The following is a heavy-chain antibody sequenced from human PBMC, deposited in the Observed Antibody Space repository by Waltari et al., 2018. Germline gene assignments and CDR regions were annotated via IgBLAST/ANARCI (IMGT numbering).Heavy chain of an antibody. J-gene: IGHJ6*03. CDR1: GGSISSSSYY. Sequence: QLQLQESGPGLVKPSETLSLTCTVSGGSISSSSYYWGWLRQPPGTGLEWIGSIYYSGSTYYNPSLKSRVTISVDTSKNQFSLKLSSVTAADTAVYYCARHDRKKVATILPQAYYYYMDVWGKGTTVTVSS. D-gene: IGHD5-12*01. CDR2: IYYSGST. CDR3: ARHDRKKVATILPQAYYYYMDV. V-gene: IGHV4-39*01.